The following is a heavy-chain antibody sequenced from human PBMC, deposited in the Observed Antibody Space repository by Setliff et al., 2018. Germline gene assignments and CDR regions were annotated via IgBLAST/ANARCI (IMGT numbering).Heavy chain of an antibody. CDR1: GGTFRNYG. Sequence: SVKVSCKASGGTFRNYGISWVRQAPGQGLDWMGGIIPIFGTANYAQEFQGRVTITTDDSTNTAYMELSSLRSEDTAVYFCARERGSYDSSTHYTYYFDYWGQGTLVTVSS. J-gene: IGHJ4*02. CDR3: ARERGSYDSSTHYTYYFDY. CDR2: IIPIFGTA. V-gene: IGHV1-69*05. D-gene: IGHD3-22*01.